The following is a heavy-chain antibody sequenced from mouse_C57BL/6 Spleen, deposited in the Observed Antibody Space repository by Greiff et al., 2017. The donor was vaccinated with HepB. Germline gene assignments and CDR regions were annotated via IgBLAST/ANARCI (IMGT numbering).Heavy chain of an antibody. CDR1: GYTFTDYY. CDR3: ARSYYYGSSRYAMDY. J-gene: IGHJ4*01. Sequence: VQLQQSGPELVKPGASVKISCKASGYTFTDYYMNWVKQSHGKSLEWIGDINPNNGGTSYNQKFKGKATLTVDKSSSTAYMELRSLTSEDSAVYYCARSYYYGSSRYAMDYWGQGTSVTVSS. V-gene: IGHV1-26*01. D-gene: IGHD1-1*01. CDR2: INPNNGGT.